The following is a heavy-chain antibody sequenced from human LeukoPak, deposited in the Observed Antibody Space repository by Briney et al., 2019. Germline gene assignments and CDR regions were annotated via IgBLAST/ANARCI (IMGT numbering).Heavy chain of an antibody. D-gene: IGHD6-13*01. CDR2: TWYDGSNK. CDR3: AKDGQQQFGYYYYYMDV. V-gene: IGHV3-33*06. Sequence: PGRSLRPSCAPSGFTFSSYGTHWVRQAPDKGLEWVAVTWYDGSNKYYAHSVKGRFTISRDNSKNTLYLQMNSLRAEDTAVYSCAKDGQQQFGYYYYYMDVWGKGTTVTVSS. J-gene: IGHJ6*03. CDR1: GFTFSSYG.